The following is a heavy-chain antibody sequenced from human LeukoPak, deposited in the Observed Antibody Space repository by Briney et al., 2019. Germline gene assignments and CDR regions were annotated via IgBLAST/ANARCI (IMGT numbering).Heavy chain of an antibody. CDR3: ARMLYDSSGLSAFDI. J-gene: IGHJ3*02. Sequence: PSETLSLTCTVPGASIRNSIYYWGWIRQPPGRGLQWIGSIYYRGSTYYNPSLKSRVTLSIDTSKSQFSLNLTPVTAADTAVYYCARMLYDSSGLSAFDIWGQGTMVTVSS. CDR1: GASIRNSIYY. V-gene: IGHV4-39*01. CDR2: IYYRGST. D-gene: IGHD3-22*01.